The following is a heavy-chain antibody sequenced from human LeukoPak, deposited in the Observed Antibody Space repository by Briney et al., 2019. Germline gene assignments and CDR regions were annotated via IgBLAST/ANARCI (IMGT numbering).Heavy chain of an antibody. CDR3: ARDLREHGVFDI. V-gene: IGHV3-53*01. Sequence: GGSLRLSCAASRFTFSSYGMSWVRQAPGKGLEWVSEIYSDGSTYYAASVKGRFSISRDNSKNTLYLQMNSLRAEDTAVYYCARDLREHGVFDIWGQGTMVTVSS. CDR2: IYSDGST. J-gene: IGHJ3*02. D-gene: IGHD1-26*01. CDR1: RFTFSSYG.